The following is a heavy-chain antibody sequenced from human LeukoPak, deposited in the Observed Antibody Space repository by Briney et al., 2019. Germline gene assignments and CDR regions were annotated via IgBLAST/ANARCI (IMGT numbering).Heavy chain of an antibody. D-gene: IGHD3-22*01. V-gene: IGHV3-23*01. CDR2: ISGSGGST. Sequence: GGSLRLSCAASGFTFSSYAMCWVRQAPGKGLEWVSAISGSGGSTYYADSVKGRFTISRDNSKNTLYLQMNSLRAEDTAVYYCPKGVYYYYSSGYYYDYWGQGTLVTVSS. CDR3: PKGVYYYYSSGYYYDY. J-gene: IGHJ4*02. CDR1: GFTFSSYA.